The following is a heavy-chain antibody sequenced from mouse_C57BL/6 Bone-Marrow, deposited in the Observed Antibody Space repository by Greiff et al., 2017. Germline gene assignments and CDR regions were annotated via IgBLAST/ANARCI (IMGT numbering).Heavy chain of an antibody. CDR3: TRDRIRYDYGGWFAY. CDR1: GFTFSSYA. D-gene: IGHD2-4*01. CDR2: ISSGGDYI. J-gene: IGHJ3*01. Sequence: EVKLVESGEGLVKPGGSLKLSCAASGFTFSSYAMSWVRQTPEKRLEWVAYISSGGDYIYYADTVKGRFTISRDNARNTLYLQMSSLKSEDTAMYYCTRDRIRYDYGGWFAYGGRGTLVTVSA. V-gene: IGHV5-9-1*02.